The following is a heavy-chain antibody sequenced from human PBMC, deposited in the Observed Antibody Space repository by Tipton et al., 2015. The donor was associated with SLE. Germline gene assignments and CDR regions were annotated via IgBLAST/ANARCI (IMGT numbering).Heavy chain of an antibody. CDR1: GGSISSSSYY. J-gene: IGHJ4*02. Sequence: TLSLTCTVSGGSISSSSYYWGWIRQAPGKGLEWIGGIFYTGNTYYNPSLKSRVTISVDTSKNQFSLKLSSVTAADTAVYFCVRGSYYYFDYWGQGALVTVSS. D-gene: IGHD2-21*01. V-gene: IGHV4-39*07. CDR3: VRGSYYYFDY. CDR2: IFYTGNT.